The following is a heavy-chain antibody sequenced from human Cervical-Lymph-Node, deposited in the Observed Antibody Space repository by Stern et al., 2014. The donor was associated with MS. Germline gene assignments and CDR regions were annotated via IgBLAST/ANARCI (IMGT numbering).Heavy chain of an antibody. Sequence: VTLRESGPVLVKPTETLTLTCTVSGFSLSNPKMAVSWIRQPPRKVLDWLAHPFSNDAKSYSTSLKSRLTISKDTSKSQVVLTMTNMDPVDTATYYCARIKRGIQLYDYYYYGMDVWGQGTTVTVSS. CDR2: PFSNDAK. D-gene: IGHD5-18*01. V-gene: IGHV2-26*01. J-gene: IGHJ6*02. CDR1: GFSLSNPKMA. CDR3: ARIKRGIQLYDYYYYGMDV.